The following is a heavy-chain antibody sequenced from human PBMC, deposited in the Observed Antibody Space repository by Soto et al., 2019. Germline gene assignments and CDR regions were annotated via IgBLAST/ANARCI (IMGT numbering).Heavy chain of an antibody. CDR1: GFTFTNYG. V-gene: IGHV3-33*01. J-gene: IGHJ6*02. D-gene: IGHD3-9*01. CDR3: ARDSTHYDILTGDYYYGMDV. CDR2: IWYDGSNK. Sequence: GGSLRLSCAASGFTFTNYGMHWVRQAPGKGLEWVAVIWYDGSNKYYADSVKGRFTISRDNSKNTLYLQMNSLRAEDTAVYYCARDSTHYDILTGDYYYGMDVWGQGTTVTVSS.